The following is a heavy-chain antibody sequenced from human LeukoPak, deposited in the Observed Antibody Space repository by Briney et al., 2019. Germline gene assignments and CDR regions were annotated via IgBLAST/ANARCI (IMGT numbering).Heavy chain of an antibody. D-gene: IGHD3-10*01. Sequence: SQTLSLTCTVSGGSISSGGFYWTWIRQHPGKGLEWIGYIYYSGSTYYNPSLKSRVTISVNTSKNQFSLKLSSVTAADTAVYYCARSGFNYFDDWGQGTLVTVSS. CDR2: IYYSGST. CDR1: GGSISSGGFY. CDR3: ARSGFNYFDD. J-gene: IGHJ4*02. V-gene: IGHV4-31*03.